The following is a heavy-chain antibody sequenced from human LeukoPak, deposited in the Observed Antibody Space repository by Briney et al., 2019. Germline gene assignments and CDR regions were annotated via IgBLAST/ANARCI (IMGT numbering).Heavy chain of an antibody. CDR1: AGSISNYY. Sequence: SETLSLTCTVSAGSISNYYWSWIRQPPGKGLEWIGYIYYSGSTNYNPSLKSRVTISVDTPKNQFSLKLSSVTAADTAVYYCAREYAALDAFDIWGQGTMVTVSS. CDR2: IYYSGST. D-gene: IGHD2-2*01. V-gene: IGHV4-59*12. J-gene: IGHJ3*02. CDR3: AREYAALDAFDI.